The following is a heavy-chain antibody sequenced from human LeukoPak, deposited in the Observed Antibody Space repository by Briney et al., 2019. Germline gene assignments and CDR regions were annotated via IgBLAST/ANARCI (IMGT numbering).Heavy chain of an antibody. J-gene: IGHJ5*02. D-gene: IGHD6-25*01. V-gene: IGHV1-18*04. Sequence: AASVKVSCKASGYTFTGYYMHWVRQAPGQGLEWMGWISAYNGNTNYAQKLQGRVTMTTDTSTSTAYMELRSLRSDDTAVYYCARDRGAATWGQGTLVTVSS. CDR3: ARDRGAAT. CDR1: GYTFTGYY. CDR2: ISAYNGNT.